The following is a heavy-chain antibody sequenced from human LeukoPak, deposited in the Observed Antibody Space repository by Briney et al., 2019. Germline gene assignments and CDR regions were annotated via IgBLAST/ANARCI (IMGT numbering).Heavy chain of an antibody. V-gene: IGHV3-74*01. CDR2: INSDGSST. D-gene: IGHD3-10*01. CDR3: ARASITMVRGVITYYYSYMDV. Sequence: GGSLRLSCAASGFTFSSYWMHWVRQAPGKGLVWVSRINSDGSSTSYADCVNGRFTISRDNAKNPLYLKINSLRVEETAVYYCARASITMVRGVITYYYSYMDVWGKGTTVTISS. CDR1: GFTFSSYW. J-gene: IGHJ6*03.